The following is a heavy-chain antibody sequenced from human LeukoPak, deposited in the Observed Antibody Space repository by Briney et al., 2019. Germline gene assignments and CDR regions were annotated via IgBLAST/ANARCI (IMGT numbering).Heavy chain of an antibody. D-gene: IGHD3-22*01. J-gene: IGHJ4*02. CDR1: GFTFSSYA. CDR2: ISGSGGST. CDR3: ASHHYYDSSGLDDYFDF. Sequence: GGSLRLSCAASGFTFSSYAMSWVRQAPGKGLEWVSAISGSGGSTYYADSVKGRFTISRDNSKNTLYLQMNSLRAEDTAVYYCASHHYYDSSGLDDYFDFWGQGTLVTVSS. V-gene: IGHV3-23*01.